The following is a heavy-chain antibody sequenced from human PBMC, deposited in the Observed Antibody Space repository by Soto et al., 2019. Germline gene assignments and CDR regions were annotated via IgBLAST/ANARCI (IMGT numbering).Heavy chain of an antibody. D-gene: IGHD3-22*01. CDR1: GFSLSNARMG. J-gene: IGHJ4*02. CDR3: ARYYYDSSGYDIYFDY. Sequence: GSGPTLVNPTETLTLTCTVSGFSLSNARMGVSWIRQPPGKALEWLAHIFSNDEKSYSTSLKSRLTISKDTSKSQVVLTMTNMDPVDTATYYCARYYYDSSGYDIYFDYWGQGTLVTVSS. V-gene: IGHV2-26*01. CDR2: IFSNDEK.